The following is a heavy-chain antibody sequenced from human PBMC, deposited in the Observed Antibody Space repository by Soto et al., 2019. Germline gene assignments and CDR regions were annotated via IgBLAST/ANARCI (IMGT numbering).Heavy chain of an antibody. Sequence: QVQLVESGGGVVQPGRSLRLSCAASGFTFSSYGMHWVRQAPGKGLEWVAVIWYDGSNKYYADSVKGRFTISRDNSKNTLYLQMNSLRAEDTAVYYCARGDYDFWSGSTLLYYYYGMDVWGQGTTVTVSS. V-gene: IGHV3-33*01. CDR2: IWYDGSNK. J-gene: IGHJ6*02. D-gene: IGHD3-3*01. CDR1: GFTFSSYG. CDR3: ARGDYDFWSGSTLLYYYYGMDV.